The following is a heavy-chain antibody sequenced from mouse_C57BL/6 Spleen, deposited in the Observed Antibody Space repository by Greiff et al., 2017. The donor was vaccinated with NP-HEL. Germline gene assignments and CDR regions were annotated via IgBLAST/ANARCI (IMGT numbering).Heavy chain of an antibody. CDR3: ARIKKIVATYFDY. CDR2: TNPTNGRT. J-gene: IGHJ2*01. D-gene: IGHD1-1*01. V-gene: IGHV1S81*02. CDR1: GYTFTSYW. Sequence: VQLQQSGAELVKAGASVKMSCKASGYTFTSYWMHWVKQRLGQGLEWFAETNPTNGRTYYNEKCKSKATLTVDKSSSTAYMLLSGLTFEDSPVYYCARIKKIVATYFDYWGQGTTLTVSS.